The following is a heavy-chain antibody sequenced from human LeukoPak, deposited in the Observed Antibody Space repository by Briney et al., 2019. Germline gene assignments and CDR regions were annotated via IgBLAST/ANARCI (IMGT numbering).Heavy chain of an antibody. J-gene: IGHJ4*02. V-gene: IGHV3-72*01. D-gene: IGHD4-23*01. CDR3: ARDQDGGNYFDY. CDR1: GFTFSDHY. CDR2: TRNKANSYTT. Sequence: GGSLRLSCAASGFTFSDHYMDWVRQAPGKGLEWVGRTRNKANSYTTEYAASVKGRFTISRDDSKNSLYLQMNSLKTEDTAAYYCARDQDGGNYFDYWGQGTLVTVSS.